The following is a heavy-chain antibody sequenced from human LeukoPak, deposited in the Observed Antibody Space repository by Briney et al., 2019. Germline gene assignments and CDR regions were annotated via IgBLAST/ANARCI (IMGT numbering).Heavy chain of an antibody. CDR3: ARDVGYRYAQMFFDI. V-gene: IGHV3-48*04. J-gene: IGHJ3*02. Sequence: GGSLRLSCAASGFLFSSYWMSWVRQAPGKGLEWISYISSSGSAMFYADSVKGRFTISRDNAKNSLYLQMNSLRAEDTAMYYCARDVGYRYAQMFFDIWGQGTMVTVSS. CDR2: ISSSGSAM. CDR1: GFLFSSYW. D-gene: IGHD5-18*01.